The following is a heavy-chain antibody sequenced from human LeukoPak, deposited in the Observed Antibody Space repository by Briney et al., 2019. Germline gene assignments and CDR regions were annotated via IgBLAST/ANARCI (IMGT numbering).Heavy chain of an antibody. D-gene: IGHD1-26*01. V-gene: IGHV1-69*13. CDR2: IIPIFGTA. Sequence: SVKVSCKASGGTFSSYAISWVRQAPGQGLEWMGGIIPIFGTANYTQKFQGRVTITADESTSTAYMELSSLRSEDTAAYYCARSQYSGSYFPFQHWGQGTLVTVSS. CDR3: ARSQYSGSYFPFQH. CDR1: GGTFSSYA. J-gene: IGHJ1*01.